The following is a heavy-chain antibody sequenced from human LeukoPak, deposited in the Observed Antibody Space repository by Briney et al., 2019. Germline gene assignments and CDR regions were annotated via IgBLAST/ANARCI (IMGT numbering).Heavy chain of an antibody. CDR1: GGSISSGSYY. CDR3: GRVRGIDAFDI. V-gene: IGHV4-61*02. J-gene: IGHJ3*02. Sequence: PSETLSLTCTVSGGSISSGSYYWSWIRQPAGKGLEWIGRIYTSGSTNYNPSLKSRVTISVDTSKNQFSLKLSSVTAADTAVYYCGRVRGIDAFDIWGQGTMVTVSS. D-gene: IGHD3-10*01. CDR2: IYTSGST.